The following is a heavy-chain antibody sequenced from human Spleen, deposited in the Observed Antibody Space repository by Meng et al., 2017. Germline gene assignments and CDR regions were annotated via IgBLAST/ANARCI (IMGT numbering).Heavy chain of an antibody. CDR3: ARVASTWSSEFFQH. CDR1: GYTFTNYD. CDR2: MNPNSGNA. Sequence: GRGVRPGGEVNKLRASVKLSCKASGYTFTNYDINWVRQATGQGLEWMGWMNPNSGNAGYAEKFQGRITMTRNTSISTAYMELSSLRSEDTAVYYCARVASTWSSEFFQHWGQGTLVTVSS. J-gene: IGHJ1*01. V-gene: IGHV1-8*02. D-gene: IGHD6-13*01.